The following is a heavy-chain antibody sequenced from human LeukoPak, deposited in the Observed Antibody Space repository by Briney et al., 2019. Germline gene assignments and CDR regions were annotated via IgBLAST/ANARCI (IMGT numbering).Heavy chain of an antibody. CDR3: ARERLYSSSSGYYYYYMDV. CDR1: GGSISSYY. V-gene: IGHV4-4*07. CDR2: IYASGST. D-gene: IGHD6-6*01. J-gene: IGHJ6*03. Sequence: PSETLSLTCTVSGGSISSYYWSWIRQPAGKGLEYIGRIYASGSTNYNPSLKSRVTMSVDTSKNQFSLKLSSVTAADTAVYYCARERLYSSSSGYYYYYMDVWGKGTTVTVSS.